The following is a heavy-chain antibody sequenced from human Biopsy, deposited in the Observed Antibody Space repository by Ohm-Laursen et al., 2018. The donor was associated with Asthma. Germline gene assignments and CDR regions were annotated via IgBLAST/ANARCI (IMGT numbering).Heavy chain of an antibody. Sequence: ASVKVSCKTSGYTFNSAGITWVRQAPGQGLEWMGWISVYNGNAKVAQKLQDRVTMITDTSTSTAYMELRSLRSDDTAVYFCARAVDYSHYYGIDVWDQGTTVTVS. V-gene: IGHV1-18*01. CDR3: ARAVDYSHYYGIDV. D-gene: IGHD3-10*01. CDR1: GYTFNSAG. CDR2: ISVYNGNA. J-gene: IGHJ6*02.